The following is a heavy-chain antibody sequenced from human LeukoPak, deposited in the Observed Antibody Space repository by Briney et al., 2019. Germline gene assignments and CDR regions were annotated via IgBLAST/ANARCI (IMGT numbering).Heavy chain of an antibody. CDR3: AKRVLAMAYGVIDY. V-gene: IGHV3-23*01. J-gene: IGHJ4*02. CDR2: ISGSGGST. D-gene: IGHD3-3*02. CDR1: GFTFSSYA. Sequence: AGSLRLSCAASGFTFSSYAMSWVRQAPGKGLEWVSAISGSGGSTYYAASVKGRFTISRDNSKNTRYLQRNSLRAEDTAVCYCAKRVLAMAYGVIDYWGQGTL.